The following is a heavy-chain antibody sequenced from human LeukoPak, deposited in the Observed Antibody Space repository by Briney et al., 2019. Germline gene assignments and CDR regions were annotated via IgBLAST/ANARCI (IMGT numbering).Heavy chain of an antibody. D-gene: IGHD1-26*01. CDR1: GYTFTGYD. V-gene: IGHV1-8*01. CDR3: ARGPLGEVGIVRMDV. CDR2: MNPNSGNT. J-gene: IGHJ6*02. Sequence: ASVKVSCKASGYTFTGYDINWVRQATGQGLEWMGWMNPNSGNTGYAQNFQGRVTMTRNTSITTAYMELSSLISEDTAVYYCARGPLGEVGIVRMDVWGQGTTVTVSS.